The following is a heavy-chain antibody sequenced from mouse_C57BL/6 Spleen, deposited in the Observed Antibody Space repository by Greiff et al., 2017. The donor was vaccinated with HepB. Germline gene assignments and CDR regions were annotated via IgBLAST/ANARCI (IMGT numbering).Heavy chain of an antibody. D-gene: IGHD2-2*01. CDR1: GYTFTDYY. Sequence: VQLQQSGPVLVKPGASVKMSCKASGYTFTDYYMNWVKQSHGKSLEWIGVINPYNGGTNYNQKFKGKATLTVDKSSSTAYMELNSLTSEDSAVYYCASEGMVTTYFDVWGTGTTVTVSS. V-gene: IGHV1-19*01. J-gene: IGHJ1*03. CDR2: INPYNGGT. CDR3: ASEGMVTTYFDV.